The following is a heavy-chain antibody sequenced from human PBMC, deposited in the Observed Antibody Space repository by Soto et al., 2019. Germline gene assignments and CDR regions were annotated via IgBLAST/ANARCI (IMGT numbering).Heavy chain of an antibody. V-gene: IGHV5-10-1*01. Sequence: GESLKISCKGSGYSFAGYWITWVRQKPGKGLEWMGRIDPSDSQTYYSPSFRGHVTISVTKSITTVFLQWSSLRASDTAVYYCARQIYDSDTGPNFQYYFDSWGQGTPVTVSS. CDR2: IDPSDSQT. CDR3: ARQIYDSDTGPNFQYYFDS. J-gene: IGHJ4*02. D-gene: IGHD3-22*01. CDR1: GYSFAGYW.